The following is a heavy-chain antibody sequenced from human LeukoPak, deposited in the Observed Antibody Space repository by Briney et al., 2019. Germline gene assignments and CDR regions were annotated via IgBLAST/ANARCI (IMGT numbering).Heavy chain of an antibody. Sequence: GASVKVSSKASGGTFSSYAISWVRQAPGQGLEWMGGIIPIFGTANYAQKFQGRVTITADETTSTAYMELSSLRSEDTAVYYCASNNYYDSSGFYYYWGQGTLVTVSS. CDR3: ASNNYYDSSGFYYY. CDR2: IIPIFGTA. V-gene: IGHV1-69*13. J-gene: IGHJ4*02. D-gene: IGHD3-22*01. CDR1: GGTFSSYA.